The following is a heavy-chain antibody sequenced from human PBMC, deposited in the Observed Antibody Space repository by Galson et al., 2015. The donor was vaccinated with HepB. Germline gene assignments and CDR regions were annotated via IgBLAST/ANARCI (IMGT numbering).Heavy chain of an antibody. V-gene: IGHV2-5*01. Sequence: PALVKPTQTLTLTCTFSGFSFSTSGVGVGWIRQPPGKALEWLALIYWNDDKRYRPSLKSRLTITKDTSKNQVVLTMTNMDPVDTATYYCAHSPYYGDRGSNLDHWGQGTLVTVSP. J-gene: IGHJ4*02. D-gene: IGHD4-17*01. CDR2: IYWNDDK. CDR3: AHSPYYGDRGSNLDH. CDR1: GFSFSTSGVG.